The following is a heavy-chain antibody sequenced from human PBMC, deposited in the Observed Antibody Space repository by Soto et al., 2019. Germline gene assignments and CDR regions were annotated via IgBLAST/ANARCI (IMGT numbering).Heavy chain of an antibody. J-gene: IGHJ5*02. CDR1: GGSISSGGYY. CDR2: IYYSGST. Sequence: SETLSLTCTVSGGSISSGGYYWSWIRQHPGKGLEWIGYIYYSGSTYYNPSLKSRVTISVDTSKNQFSLKLSSVTAADTAVYYCARDLGYYDSSGYYYDNWFDPWGQGTLVAVSS. V-gene: IGHV4-31*03. D-gene: IGHD3-22*01. CDR3: ARDLGYYDSSGYYYDNWFDP.